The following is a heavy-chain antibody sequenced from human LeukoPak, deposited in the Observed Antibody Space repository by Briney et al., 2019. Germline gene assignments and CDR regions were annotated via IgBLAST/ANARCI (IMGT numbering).Heavy chain of an antibody. CDR2: IYYSGST. Sequence: SETLSLTCTVSDGSISSYYWTWIRQPPGKGLEWVGYIYYSGSTSYNPSLRSRVTISVDTSKNQSSLKLSSVTAADTAVYYCARQSGPAAIYYYYYMDVWGKGTTVTVSS. CDR1: DGSISSYY. J-gene: IGHJ6*03. CDR3: ARQSGPAAIYYYYYMDV. V-gene: IGHV4-59*01. D-gene: IGHD2-2*01.